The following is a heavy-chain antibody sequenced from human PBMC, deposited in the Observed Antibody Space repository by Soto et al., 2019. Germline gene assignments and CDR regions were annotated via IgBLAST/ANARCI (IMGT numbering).Heavy chain of an antibody. CDR2: ISYDGSNK. CDR3: AKEIRYCSGGSCPDAFDI. CDR1: GFTFSSYG. D-gene: IGHD2-15*01. J-gene: IGHJ3*02. V-gene: IGHV3-30*18. Sequence: GGSLRLSCAASGFTFSSYGMHWVRQAPGKGLEWVAVISYDGSNKYYADSVKGRFTISRDNSKNTLYLQMNSLRAEDTAVYYCAKEIRYCSGGSCPDAFDIWGQGTMVTVSS.